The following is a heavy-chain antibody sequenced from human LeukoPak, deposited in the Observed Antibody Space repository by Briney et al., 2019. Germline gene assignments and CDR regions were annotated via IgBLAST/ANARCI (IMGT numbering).Heavy chain of an antibody. J-gene: IGHJ5*02. Sequence: SVKVSCKASGGTFSSYAISWVRQAPGQGLEWMGGIIPIFGTANYAQKFQGRVTITTDESTSTAYMELSSLRSEDTAVYYCARGGQQLTGYNWFDPWGQGTLVTVSS. CDR3: ARGGQQLTGYNWFDP. CDR2: IIPIFGTA. V-gene: IGHV1-69*05. D-gene: IGHD6-13*01. CDR1: GGTFSSYA.